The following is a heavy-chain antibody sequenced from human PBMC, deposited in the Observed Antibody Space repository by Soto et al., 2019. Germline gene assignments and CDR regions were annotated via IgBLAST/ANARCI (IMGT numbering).Heavy chain of an antibody. CDR3: GRDGDSSSAGGDWFDP. Sequence: SETLSLTCTVSGGSISSDYWSWIRQPPGKGLEWIGYIYYSGSTNYNPSLKSRVTISVDTYKNQFSLKLISVTAADTAVYYCGRDGDSSSAGGDWFDPWGQGTLVTVSS. D-gene: IGHD6-6*01. CDR2: IYYSGST. V-gene: IGHV4-59*01. CDR1: GGSISSDY. J-gene: IGHJ5*02.